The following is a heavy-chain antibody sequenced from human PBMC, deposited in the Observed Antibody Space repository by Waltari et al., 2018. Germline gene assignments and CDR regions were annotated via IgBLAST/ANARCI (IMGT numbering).Heavy chain of an antibody. Sequence: QVQLVQSGAAVKKPGASVKVSCRASGYTFTAYHMHWVRQAPGQGLEWMGRINPNTGGTKYAQKFGGRVTMTRDTAISTAYMELHSLTTEDTAVYFCASNRDMLTWGQGTMVIVSS. CDR3: ASNRDMLT. J-gene: IGHJ3*01. CDR1: GYTFTAYH. D-gene: IGHD3-16*01. CDR2: INPNTGGT. V-gene: IGHV1-2*06.